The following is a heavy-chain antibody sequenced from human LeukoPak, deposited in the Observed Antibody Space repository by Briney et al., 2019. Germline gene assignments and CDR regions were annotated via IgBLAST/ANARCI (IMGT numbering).Heavy chain of an antibody. CDR3: AKDMAYYYDSSGYSR. Sequence: PGESLRLSCAASGFTFDDYAMHWVRQAPGKCMEWVSLISGDGGSTYYADSVKGRFTISRDNSKNSLYLQMNSLRTEDTALYYCAKDMAYYYDSSGYSRWGQGTLVTVSS. V-gene: IGHV3-43*02. CDR2: ISGDGGST. J-gene: IGHJ4*02. CDR1: GFTFDDYA. D-gene: IGHD3-22*01.